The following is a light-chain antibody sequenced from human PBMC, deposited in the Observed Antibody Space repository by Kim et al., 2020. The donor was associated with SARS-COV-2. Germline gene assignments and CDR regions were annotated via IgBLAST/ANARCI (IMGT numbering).Light chain of an antibody. V-gene: IGKV3-15*01. CDR2: GAS. CDR1: QSVSSN. J-gene: IGKJ1*01. CDR3: QHPGT. Sequence: PTLSVSPGERAPLSCRASQSVSSNLAWYQQKPGQPPRLLIYGASTRATGIPARFSGSGSGTEFTLTISSLQSEDFAVYYCQHPGTFGQGTKVDIK.